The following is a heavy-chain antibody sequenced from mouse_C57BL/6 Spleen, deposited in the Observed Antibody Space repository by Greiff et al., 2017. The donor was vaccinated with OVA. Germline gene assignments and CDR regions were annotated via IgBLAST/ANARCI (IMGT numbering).Heavy chain of an antibody. J-gene: IGHJ1*03. V-gene: IGHV1-82*01. Sequence: QVQLQQSGPELVKPGASVKISCKASGYAFSSSWMNWVKQRPGKGLEWIGRIYPGDGDTNYNGKFKGKATLTADKSSSTAYMQLSSLTSEDSAVYFCARPYYGRGYFDVWGTGTTVTVSS. CDR3: ARPYYGRGYFDV. CDR1: GYAFSSSW. CDR2: IYPGDGDT. D-gene: IGHD1-1*01.